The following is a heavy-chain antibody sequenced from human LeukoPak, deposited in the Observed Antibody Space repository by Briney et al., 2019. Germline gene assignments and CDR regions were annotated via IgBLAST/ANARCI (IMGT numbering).Heavy chain of an antibody. CDR1: GGSICSSDW. V-gene: IGHV4-4*02. D-gene: IGHD1-1*01. J-gene: IGHJ3*01. Sequence: RPSETLSLTCAVSGGSICSSDWWTWVRQPPGEGLEWIGEIYHSGSTKYNPSLKSRATISVDKSKNQFSLKVSSVTAADTAVYYCARDASLQMGAFDVWGQGTMVTVSS. CDR2: IYHSGST. CDR3: ARDASLQMGAFDV.